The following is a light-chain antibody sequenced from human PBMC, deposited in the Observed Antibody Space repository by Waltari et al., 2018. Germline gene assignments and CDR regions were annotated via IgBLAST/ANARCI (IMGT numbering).Light chain of an antibody. CDR1: QSVSSY. Sequence: DIQLTQSPSSLSASVGDRVTIPCRARQSVSSYLNWYQQKPGKAPKLMIYAASSLQSGVPSRFSGSGSGTDFTLTISSLQPEDFATYYCQQSYSTTWTFGQGTKLEIK. J-gene: IGKJ1*01. V-gene: IGKV1-39*01. CDR3: QQSYSTTWT. CDR2: AAS.